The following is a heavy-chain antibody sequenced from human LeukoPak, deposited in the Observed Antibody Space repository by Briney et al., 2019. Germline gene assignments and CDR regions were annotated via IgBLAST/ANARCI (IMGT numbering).Heavy chain of an antibody. Sequence: ASVKVSCKASGYTFTAYYIHWVRQAPGQGLEWMGWINPISGGTNYAQNFQGRVTLTRDTSISTAYMELRSLRSDDTAVYYCARDEARYSSGYYPNWFDPWGQGTLVTVSS. CDR2: INPISGGT. D-gene: IGHD3-22*01. J-gene: IGHJ5*02. CDR3: ARDEARYSSGYYPNWFDP. V-gene: IGHV1-2*02. CDR1: GYTFTAYY.